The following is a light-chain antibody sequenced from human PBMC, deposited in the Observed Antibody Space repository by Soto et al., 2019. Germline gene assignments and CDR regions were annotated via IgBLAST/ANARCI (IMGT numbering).Light chain of an antibody. CDR1: SSDVGGYNY. V-gene: IGLV2-14*01. CDR3: SSYTSSSTL. J-gene: IGLJ1*01. Sequence: SVLTQPASVSGSPGQSITISCTGTSSDVGGYNYVSWYQQHPGKAPKLMIYEVSNRPSGVSNRFSGSKSGNTASLTISGXQAEDEADYYCSSYTSSSTLFGTGTKV. CDR2: EVS.